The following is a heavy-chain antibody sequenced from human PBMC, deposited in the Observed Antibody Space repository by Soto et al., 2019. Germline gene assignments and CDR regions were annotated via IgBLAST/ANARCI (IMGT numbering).Heavy chain of an antibody. CDR2: INNSGTT. D-gene: IGHD4-4*01. J-gene: IGHJ5*01. CDR3: ATTTVSSFWFDS. V-gene: IGHV4-34*01. CDR1: GGSFSGHY. Sequence: SETLSLTCSVSGGSFSGHYWSWFRQSPGKGLEWIGEINNSGTTNYNSSLKSRVSIELDTSKKQFSLRLASVTVADSAVYFCATTTVSSFWFDSWGQGTLVPVSS.